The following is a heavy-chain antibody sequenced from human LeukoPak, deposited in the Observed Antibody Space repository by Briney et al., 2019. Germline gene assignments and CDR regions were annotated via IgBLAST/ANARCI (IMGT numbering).Heavy chain of an antibody. D-gene: IGHD2-2*02. CDR1: GFTFSNYA. Sequence: GGSLRLSCAASGFTFSNYAMNWVRQAPGKGLEWVSAISDSGGSTYYTDSVKGRFTISRDNSKNTLYLQMNSLRGEDTAVYYCARDRRYCSSTSCYNNDYWGQGTLVTVSS. J-gene: IGHJ4*02. CDR3: ARDRRYCSSTSCYNNDY. V-gene: IGHV3-23*01. CDR2: ISDSGGST.